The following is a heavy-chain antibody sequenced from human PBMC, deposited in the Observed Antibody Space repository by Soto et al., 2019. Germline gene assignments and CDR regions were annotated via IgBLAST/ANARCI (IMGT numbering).Heavy chain of an antibody. CDR1: GFTFDDYA. V-gene: IGHV3-9*01. Sequence: SLRLSCAASGFTFDDYAIHWVRQAPGKGLEWVSGISWNSGSIGYADSVKGRFTISRDNSKNTLYLQMNSLRAEDTAVYYCARAGYSNSWYTFDYWGQGTVVTGSS. CDR3: ARAGYSNSWYTFDY. D-gene: IGHD6-13*01. CDR2: ISWNSGSI. J-gene: IGHJ4*02.